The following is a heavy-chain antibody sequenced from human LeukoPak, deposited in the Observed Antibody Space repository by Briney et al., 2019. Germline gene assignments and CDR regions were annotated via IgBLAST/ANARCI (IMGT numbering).Heavy chain of an antibody. CDR1: DDSITMYY. J-gene: IGHJ6*03. V-gene: IGHV4-59*01. D-gene: IGHD1-1*01. Sequence: SETLSLTCSVSDDSITMYYWTCIRQPPGKGLEWIGYVDHTGSTNFNPSLNGRVSISRDTTKNLFSLRLRSVTAADTAVYFCARGRVSSSTWYSTYYYYFYMDVWGKGTTVTVSS. CDR2: VDHTGST. CDR3: ARGRVSSSTWYSTYYYYFYMDV.